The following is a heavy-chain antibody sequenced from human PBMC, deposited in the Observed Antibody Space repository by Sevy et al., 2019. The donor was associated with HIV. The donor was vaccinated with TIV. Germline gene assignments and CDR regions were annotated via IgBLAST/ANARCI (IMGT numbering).Heavy chain of an antibody. Sequence: SETLSLTCAVSGYSISSGYYWGWIRQPPGKGLEWIGSIYHSGSTYYNPSLKSRVTISVDTSKNQFSLKLSSVTAADTAVYYCARADYVWGSYRYKAFQNDAFDIWGQGTMVTVSS. J-gene: IGHJ3*02. CDR2: IYHSGST. D-gene: IGHD3-16*02. CDR3: ARADYVWGSYRYKAFQNDAFDI. V-gene: IGHV4-38-2*01. CDR1: GYSISSGYY.